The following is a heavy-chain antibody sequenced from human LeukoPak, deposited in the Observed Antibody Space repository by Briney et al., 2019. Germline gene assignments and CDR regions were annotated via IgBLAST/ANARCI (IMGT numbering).Heavy chain of an antibody. CDR3: ARVAISWYYFDY. CDR2: TRNKADSYTT. Sequence: GGSLRLSCAASGFTLSDHYMDWVRQAPGKGLEWVGRTRNKADSYTTEYAASVKGRFTISRDDSKNSLYLQMNSLKTEDTAVYYCARVAISWYYFDYWGQGTLVTVSS. CDR1: GFTLSDHY. D-gene: IGHD6-13*01. V-gene: IGHV3-72*01. J-gene: IGHJ4*02.